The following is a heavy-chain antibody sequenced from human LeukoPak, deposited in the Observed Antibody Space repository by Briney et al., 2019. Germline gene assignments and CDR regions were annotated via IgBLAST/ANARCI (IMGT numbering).Heavy chain of an antibody. V-gene: IGHV6-1*01. J-gene: IGHJ4*02. CDR3: ARDVGNSGWYTFDY. Sequence: SQTLSLTCAISGDSVSSINGAWNWIRQSPSRGLEWLGRTYYRSKWYNDYAIFMKGRITINPDASKNQFSLQLNSVTPDDTAVYYCARDVGNSGWYTFDYWGQGTLVTASS. D-gene: IGHD6-19*01. CDR2: TYYRSKWYN. CDR1: GDSVSSINGA.